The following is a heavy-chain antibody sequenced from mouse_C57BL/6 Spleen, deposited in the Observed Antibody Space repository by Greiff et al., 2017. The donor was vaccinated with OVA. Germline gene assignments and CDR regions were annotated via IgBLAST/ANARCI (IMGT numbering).Heavy chain of an antibody. Sequence: EVKLVESGGGLVKPGGSLKLSCAASGFTFSSYAMSWVRQTPEKRLEWVATISDGGSYTYYPDNVKGRFTISRDNAKNNLYLQMSHLKSEETAMYYGARAGYYGSSAMDYWGQGTSVTVSS. CDR2: ISDGGSYT. V-gene: IGHV5-4*03. CDR1: GFTFSSYA. D-gene: IGHD1-1*01. J-gene: IGHJ4*01. CDR3: ARAGYYGSSAMDY.